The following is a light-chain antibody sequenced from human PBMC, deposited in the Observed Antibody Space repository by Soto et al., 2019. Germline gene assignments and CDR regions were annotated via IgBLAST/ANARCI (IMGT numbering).Light chain of an antibody. V-gene: IGKV3-11*01. J-gene: IGKJ1*01. CDR1: QSVSSY. Sequence: EIVLTQSPATLSLSPGERATLSCRASQSVSSYLAWYQQKPGQAPRLLIYDASNRATGIPARFSGSGSGTDFTLTISSLEPEDFAVYYCQQRTFGQGTKVDI. CDR3: QQRT. CDR2: DAS.